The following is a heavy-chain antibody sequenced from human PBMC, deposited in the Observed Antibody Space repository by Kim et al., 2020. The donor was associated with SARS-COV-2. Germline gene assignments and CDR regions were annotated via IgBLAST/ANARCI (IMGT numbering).Heavy chain of an antibody. Sequence: GGSLRLSCAASGFTFDDYAMHWVRQAPGKGLEWVSGISWNSGSIGYADSVKGRFTISRDNAKNSLYLQMNSLRAEDTALYYCAKLNSYDSTRDYWGQGTLVTVSS. CDR2: ISWNSGSI. V-gene: IGHV3-9*01. J-gene: IGHJ4*02. D-gene: IGHD3-22*01. CDR3: AKLNSYDSTRDY. CDR1: GFTFDDYA.